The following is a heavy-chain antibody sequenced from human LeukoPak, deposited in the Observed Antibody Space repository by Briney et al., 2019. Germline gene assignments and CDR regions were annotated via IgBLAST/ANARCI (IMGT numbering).Heavy chain of an antibody. CDR3: AGAPWGPFYF. CDR1: GGSITSGSYY. Sequence: SETLSLTCTVSGGSITSGSYYWGWLRQPPGKGFEWYGHIYYNGSSNYNPSLRSRITIPVDTSKNQFYLKFTAVAAAATAFYSCAGAPWGPFYFWGQGTPGTVSS. V-gene: IGHV4-61*01. J-gene: IGHJ4*02. CDR2: IYYNGSS. D-gene: IGHD7-27*01.